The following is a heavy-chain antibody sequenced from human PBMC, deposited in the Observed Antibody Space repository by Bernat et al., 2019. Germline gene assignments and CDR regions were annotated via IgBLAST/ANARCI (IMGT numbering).Heavy chain of an antibody. CDR2: ISYDGSNK. Sequence: QVQLVESGGGVVQPGRSLRLSCAASGFTFSSYAMHWVRQAPGKGLEWVAVISYDGSNKYYADSVKGRFTISRDNSKNTLYLQMNSLRAEDTAGYYCARDGIGSARAFDIWGQGTMVTVSS. D-gene: IGHD1-26*01. V-gene: IGHV3-30-3*01. CDR3: ARDGIGSARAFDI. J-gene: IGHJ3*02. CDR1: GFTFSSYA.